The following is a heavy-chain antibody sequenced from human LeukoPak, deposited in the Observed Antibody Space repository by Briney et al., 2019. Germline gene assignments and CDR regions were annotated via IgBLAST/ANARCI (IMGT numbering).Heavy chain of an antibody. CDR3: ARHREDIVVVPAARDYFDY. V-gene: IGHV4-39*01. J-gene: IGHJ4*02. D-gene: IGHD2-2*01. CDR2: IYYSGGT. Sequence: SETLSLTCTVSGGSISSSSYYWDWNRQPPGKGLEWIGSIYYSGGTYYNPSLKSRVTISVDTSKNQFSLKLSSVTAADTAVYYCARHREDIVVVPAARDYFDYWGQGTLVTVSS. CDR1: GGSISSSSYY.